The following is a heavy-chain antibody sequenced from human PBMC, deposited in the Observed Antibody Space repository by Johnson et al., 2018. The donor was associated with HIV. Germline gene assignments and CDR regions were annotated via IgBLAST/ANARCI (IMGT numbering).Heavy chain of an antibody. CDR3: TAHYRNAFDI. CDR2: MKSRTDGGTT. V-gene: IGHV3-15*01. Sequence: VQLVESGGGVIRPGGSLRLSCATSGFTFDDYGMSWVRQAPGKGLEWVGRMKSRTDGGTTDYAAPVKGRFTISRDDSKNTLFLQMNSLKTEDTAVYYCTAHYRNAFDIWGQGTMVTVSS. CDR1: GFTFDDYG. D-gene: IGHD1-26*01. J-gene: IGHJ3*02.